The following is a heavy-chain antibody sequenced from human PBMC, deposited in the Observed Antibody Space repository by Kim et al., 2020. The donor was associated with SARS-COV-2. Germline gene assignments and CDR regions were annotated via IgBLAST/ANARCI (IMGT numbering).Heavy chain of an antibody. V-gene: IGHV3-21*01. Sequence: GGSLRLSCAASGFTFSTYSMDWVRQAPGKGLEWVSSISSSSSYIYYGDSVKGRFTISRDNAKNSLYLQMNSLRAEDTAVYYCARDRREYSSSGGHYYYYYGMDVWGQGTTVPVSS. CDR2: ISSSSSYI. J-gene: IGHJ6*02. D-gene: IGHD6-13*01. CDR1: GFTFSTYS. CDR3: ARDRREYSSSGGHYYYYYGMDV.